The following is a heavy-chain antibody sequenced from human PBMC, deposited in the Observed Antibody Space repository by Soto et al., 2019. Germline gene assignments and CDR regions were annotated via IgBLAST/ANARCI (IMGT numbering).Heavy chain of an antibody. J-gene: IGHJ6*02. CDR3: VRPLPSGQTHARDV. Sequence: GGSLRLSCVASGLPVADSYMAWVRQAPGKGLEWASVIYNDGTTYYSQSVEGRFTISRDTSKNTLYLQMDRLRDEDTAVYYCVRPLPSGQTHARDVWGQGSTVTVYS. CDR2: IYNDGTT. CDR1: GLPVADSY. D-gene: IGHD3-10*01. V-gene: IGHV3-53*01.